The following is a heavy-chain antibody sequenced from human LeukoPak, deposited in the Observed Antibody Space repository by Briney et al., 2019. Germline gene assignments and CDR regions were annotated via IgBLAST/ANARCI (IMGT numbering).Heavy chain of an antibody. CDR1: GFTFSSYS. CDR2: ISSSSSTI. V-gene: IGHV3-48*04. Sequence: GGSLRLSCAASGFTFSSYSMNWVRQAPGKGLEWVSYISSSSSTIYYADSVKGRFTISRDNAKNSLYLQMNSLRAEDTAVYYCARDHLYDILTGYYPGNNWFDPRGQGTLVTVSS. D-gene: IGHD3-9*01. CDR3: ARDHLYDILTGYYPGNNWFDP. J-gene: IGHJ5*02.